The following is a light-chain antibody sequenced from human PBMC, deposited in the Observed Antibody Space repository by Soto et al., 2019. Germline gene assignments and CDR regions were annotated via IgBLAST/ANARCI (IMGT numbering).Light chain of an antibody. V-gene: IGKV3-15*01. CDR2: GAS. J-gene: IGKJ1*01. CDR1: QSVSSN. Sequence: EIVMTHSPATLSVSPGERATLCWRASQSVSSNLAWYQQKPGQAPRLLIYGASTRATGIPARFSGSGSGTDFTLTISRLEPEDFAVYYCQQYGSSLWTFGQGTKVDI. CDR3: QQYGSSLWT.